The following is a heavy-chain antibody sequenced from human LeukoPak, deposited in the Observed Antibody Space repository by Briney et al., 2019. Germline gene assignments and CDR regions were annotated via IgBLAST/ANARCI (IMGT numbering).Heavy chain of an antibody. J-gene: IGHJ4*02. CDR3: ARDVMDY. Sequence: GGSLRLSCAASGFTISGYWMSWVRQAPGRGLEWVANIKPDGSEKHFMDSVEGRFTISRNNAKNSLYLQMNSLRAEDTAVYYCARDVMDYWGQGTLVTVSS. CDR1: GFTISGYW. CDR2: IKPDGSEK. D-gene: IGHD3-16*01. V-gene: IGHV3-7*05.